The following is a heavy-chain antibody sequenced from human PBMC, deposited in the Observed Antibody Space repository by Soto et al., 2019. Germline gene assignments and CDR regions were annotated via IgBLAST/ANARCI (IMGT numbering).Heavy chain of an antibody. V-gene: IGHV3-23*01. Sequence: GGSLRLSCAASGFTFSSYAMSWVRQAPGKGLEWVSAISGSGGSTYYADSVKGRFTISRDNSKNTLYLQMNSLRAEDTAVYYCAKAVTGYSSGWYYYYGMYVWGQGTTVTVSS. CDR3: AKAVTGYSSGWYYYYGMYV. CDR2: ISGSGGST. CDR1: GFTFSSYA. J-gene: IGHJ6*02. D-gene: IGHD6-19*01.